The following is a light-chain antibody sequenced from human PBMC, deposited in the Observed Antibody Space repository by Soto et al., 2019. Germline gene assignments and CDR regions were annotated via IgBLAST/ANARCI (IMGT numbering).Light chain of an antibody. CDR3: QQYGSSLWT. J-gene: IGKJ1*01. Sequence: EIVLTQYPCTLSLSPGERATLSCRASQSISSSYLAWYQQKPGQAPRLLIYGASSRATGIPDRFSGSGSGTDFTLTISRLEPEDFAVYYCQQYGSSLWTFGQGTRWIS. CDR2: GAS. V-gene: IGKV3-20*01. CDR1: QSISSSY.